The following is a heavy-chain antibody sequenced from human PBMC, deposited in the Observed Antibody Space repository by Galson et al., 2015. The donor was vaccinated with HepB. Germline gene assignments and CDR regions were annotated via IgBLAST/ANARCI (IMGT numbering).Heavy chain of an antibody. CDR3: AREREDYYGSGSYSVPDDY. CDR2: ISYDGSNK. J-gene: IGHJ4*02. Sequence: SLRLSCAASGFTFSSYAMHWVRQAPGKGLEWVAVISYDGSNKYYADSVKGRFTISRDNSKNTLYLQMNSLRAEDTAVYYCAREREDYYGSGSYSVPDDYWGQGTLVIVSS. V-gene: IGHV3-30*04. D-gene: IGHD3-10*01. CDR1: GFTFSSYA.